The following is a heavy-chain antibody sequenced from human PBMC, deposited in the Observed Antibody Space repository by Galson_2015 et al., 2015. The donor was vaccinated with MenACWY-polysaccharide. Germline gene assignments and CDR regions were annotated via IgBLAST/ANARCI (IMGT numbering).Heavy chain of an antibody. Sequence: TLSLTCGVSGGSFSAYYWSWIRQTPGKGLEWIGESDRSGGTTYNPTLKSRVTISVDTSKNHFSLTLNSVTAADTAVYYCARVDSWSGYPYLDKWGQGTLVTVSS. CDR3: ARVDSWSGYPYLDK. CDR2: SDRSGGT. D-gene: IGHD3-3*01. J-gene: IGHJ4*02. V-gene: IGHV4-34*01. CDR1: GGSFSAYY.